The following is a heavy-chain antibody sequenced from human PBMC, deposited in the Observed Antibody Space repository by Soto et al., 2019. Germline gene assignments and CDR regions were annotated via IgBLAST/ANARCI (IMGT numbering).Heavy chain of an antibody. J-gene: IGHJ4*02. CDR1: GFTFSSYW. V-gene: IGHV3-7*02. CDR2: INQDGGQK. CDR3: AKGVDYYDSSGYYYFEY. Sequence: GGSLRLSCAASGFTFSSYWMSWVRQAPGKGLEWVANINQDGGQKWYVDSVKGRFTISRDNSKNTLYLQMNSLRAEDTAVYYCAKGVDYYDSSGYYYFEYWGQGTLVTVSS. D-gene: IGHD3-22*01.